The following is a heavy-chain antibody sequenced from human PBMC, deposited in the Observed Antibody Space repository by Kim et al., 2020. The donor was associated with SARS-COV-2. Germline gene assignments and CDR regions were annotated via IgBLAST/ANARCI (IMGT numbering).Heavy chain of an antibody. J-gene: IGHJ1*01. CDR2: ISGSGGST. Sequence: GGSLRLSCAASGFTFSSYAMSWVRQAPGKGLEWVSAISGSGGSTYYADSVNGRFTISRDNSKNTLYLQMNSLRAEDTAVYYCAKDPEKPYGSGSYFFQHWGQGTLVTVSS. CDR1: GFTFSSYA. D-gene: IGHD3-10*01. V-gene: IGHV3-23*01. CDR3: AKDPEKPYGSGSYFFQH.